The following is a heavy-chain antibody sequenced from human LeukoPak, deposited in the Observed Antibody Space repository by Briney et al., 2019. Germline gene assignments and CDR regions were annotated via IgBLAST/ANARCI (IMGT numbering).Heavy chain of an antibody. V-gene: IGHV4-30-4*08. CDR3: ARGMTTVTTFFDY. J-gene: IGHJ4*02. D-gene: IGHD4-17*01. Sequence: SETLSLTCTVTSASISGTYYFWGWIRQPPGKGLEWIGYIYYSGSTYYNPSLKSRVTISVDTSKNQFSLKLSSVTAADTAVYYCARGMTTVTTFFDYWGQGTLVTVSS. CDR1: SASISGTYYF. CDR2: IYYSGST.